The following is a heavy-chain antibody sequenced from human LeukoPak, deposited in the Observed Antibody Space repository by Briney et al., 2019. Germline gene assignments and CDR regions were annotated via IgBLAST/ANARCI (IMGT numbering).Heavy chain of an antibody. CDR1: GYTFTTYS. V-gene: IGHV1-18*01. CDR3: ARVNYYYDTSGSGAFDI. CDR2: ISAYNGNT. Sequence: ASVKVSCKASGYTFTTYSITWVRQAPGQGLEWMVWISAYNGNTNYAQNLQGRVTVTTDTSTTTAYMELRSLRSDDTAVYYCARVNYYYDTSGSGAFDIWGQGTVVTVSS. D-gene: IGHD3-22*01. J-gene: IGHJ3*02.